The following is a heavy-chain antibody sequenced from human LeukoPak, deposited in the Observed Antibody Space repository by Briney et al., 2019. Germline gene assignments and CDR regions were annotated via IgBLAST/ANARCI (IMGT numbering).Heavy chain of an antibody. Sequence: GASVKVSCKASGYTFTSYDINWVRQATGQGLEWMGWMNPNSGNTGYAQKFQGRVTMTRNTSISTAYMELSSLRSEDTAVYYSAVEGSGWYRGAFDIWGQGTMVTVSS. D-gene: IGHD6-19*01. CDR1: GYTFTSYD. V-gene: IGHV1-8*01. J-gene: IGHJ3*02. CDR2: MNPNSGNT. CDR3: AVEGSGWYRGAFDI.